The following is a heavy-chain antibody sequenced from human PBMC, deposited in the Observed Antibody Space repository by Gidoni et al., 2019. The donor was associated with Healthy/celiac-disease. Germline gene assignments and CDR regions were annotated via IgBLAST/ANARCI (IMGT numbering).Heavy chain of an antibody. CDR1: GFTFSSYE. Sequence: EVQLVESGGGLVQPGGSLRLSCAASGFTFSSYEMNWVRQAPGKGLEWVSYISSSGSTIYYADSVKGRFTISRDNAKNSLYLQMNSLRAEDTAVYYCARGNYDSSYADYWGQGTLVTVSS. CDR2: ISSSGSTI. J-gene: IGHJ4*02. V-gene: IGHV3-48*03. CDR3: ARGNYDSSYADY. D-gene: IGHD3-22*01.